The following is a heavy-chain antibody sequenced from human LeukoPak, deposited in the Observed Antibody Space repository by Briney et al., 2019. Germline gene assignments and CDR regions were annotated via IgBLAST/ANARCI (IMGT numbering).Heavy chain of an antibody. CDR3: ARGKEVLLWFGELPYYFDC. CDR2: INHSGST. J-gene: IGHJ4*02. Sequence: SETLSLTCAVYGGSFSGYYWSWIRQPPGQGLEWIGEINHSGSTNYNPSLKSRVTISVDTSKNQFSLKLSSVTAADTAVYYCARGKEVLLWFGELPYYFDCWGQGTLVTVSS. CDR1: GGSFSGYY. D-gene: IGHD3-10*01. V-gene: IGHV4-34*01.